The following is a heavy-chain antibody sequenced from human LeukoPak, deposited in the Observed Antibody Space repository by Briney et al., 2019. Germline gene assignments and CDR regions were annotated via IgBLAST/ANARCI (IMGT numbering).Heavy chain of an antibody. Sequence: SETLSLTCAVSGYSISSGYYWGWIRQPPGKGLEWIGSIHHSAGTYYSPSLKSRLTISVDTSKNQFSLKLTSVTAADTAMYYCARYGHWFDPWGQGTLVTVSS. CDR3: ARYGHWFDP. D-gene: IGHD3-10*01. J-gene: IGHJ5*02. V-gene: IGHV4-38-2*01. CDR2: IHHSAGT. CDR1: GYSISSGYY.